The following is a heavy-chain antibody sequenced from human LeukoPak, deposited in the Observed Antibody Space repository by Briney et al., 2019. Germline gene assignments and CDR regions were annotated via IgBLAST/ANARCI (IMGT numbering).Heavy chain of an antibody. CDR2: ISGSGGST. D-gene: IGHD6-13*01. CDR3: AKVRYQQQLAVPFDY. V-gene: IGHV3-23*01. J-gene: IGHJ4*02. CDR1: GFTFSSYA. Sequence: GGSLRLSCAASGFTFSSYAMSWVRQAPGKGLEWVSAISGSGGSTYYADSVKGRFTISRGNSKNTLYLQMNSLRAEDTAVYYCAKVRYQQQLAVPFDYWGQGTLVTVSS.